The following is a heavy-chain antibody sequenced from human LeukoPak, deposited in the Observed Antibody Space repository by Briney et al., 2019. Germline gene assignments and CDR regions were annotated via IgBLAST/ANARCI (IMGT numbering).Heavy chain of an antibody. Sequence: GGSLRLSCAASGFTFSSYWMHWVRQGPGKGLVWVSRINSNGSSTNYADSVRGRFTISRDNAENTLYLQMNSLRVEDTAVYYCARRVVVAAAPYYFDYWGQGTLVTVSS. CDR2: INSNGSST. CDR3: ARRVVVAAAPYYFDY. D-gene: IGHD2-2*01. CDR1: GFTFSSYW. V-gene: IGHV3-74*01. J-gene: IGHJ4*02.